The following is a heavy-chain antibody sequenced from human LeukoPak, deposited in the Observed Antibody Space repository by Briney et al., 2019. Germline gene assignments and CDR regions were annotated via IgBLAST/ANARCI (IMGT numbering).Heavy chain of an antibody. CDR2: IYHSGST. Sequence: SETLSLTCTVSAYSISSGYYWGWIRQPPGKGLEWIGSIYHSGSTYYNPSLKSRVTISVDTSKNQFSLKLSSVTATDTAVYYCARTHPDYYYYYMDVWGKGTTVTISS. CDR3: ARTHPDYYYYYMDV. J-gene: IGHJ6*03. V-gene: IGHV4-38-2*02. CDR1: AYSISSGYY.